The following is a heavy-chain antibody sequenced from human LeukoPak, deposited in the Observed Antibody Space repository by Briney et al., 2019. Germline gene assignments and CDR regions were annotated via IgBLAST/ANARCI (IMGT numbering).Heavy chain of an antibody. V-gene: IGHV3-7*01. CDR3: ARDEEWDFWSGYYYYYYMDV. D-gene: IGHD3-3*01. Sequence: GGSLRLSCAASGFTFSSYWMSWVRQAPGKGLGWVANIKQDGSEKYYVDSVKGRFTISRDNAKNSLYVQMNSLRAKDTAVYYCARDEEWDFWSGYYYYYYMDVWGKGTTVTVSS. CDR2: IKQDGSEK. CDR1: GFTFSSYW. J-gene: IGHJ6*03.